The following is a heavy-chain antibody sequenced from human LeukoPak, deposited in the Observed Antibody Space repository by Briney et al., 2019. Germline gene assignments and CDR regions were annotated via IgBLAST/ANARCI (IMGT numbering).Heavy chain of an antibody. V-gene: IGHV1-69*05. CDR1: GGTFSSYA. CDR3: ARARSPSSGYLLRDHNWFDP. J-gene: IGHJ5*02. Sequence: SVKVSCKASGGTFSSYAISWVRQAPGQGLEWMGGIIPILGTANYAQKFQGRVTITTDESTSTAYMGLSSLRSEDTAVYYCARARSPSSGYLLRDHNWFDPWGQGTLVTVSS. CDR2: IIPILGTA. D-gene: IGHD3-22*01.